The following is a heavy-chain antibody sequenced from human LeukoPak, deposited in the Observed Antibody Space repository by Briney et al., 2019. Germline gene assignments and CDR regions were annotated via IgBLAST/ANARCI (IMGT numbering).Heavy chain of an antibody. CDR2: INHSGST. CDR3: ARGFTTGTPKRGNNWFDP. Sequence: SETPSLTFAVYGGSFSCYYWGWIRQPPGEGAGWVGEINHSGSTNYNPALKSRVTISVDTSKNQFSLKLSSVTAADTAVYYCARGFTTGTPKRGNNWFDPWGQGTLVTVSS. V-gene: IGHV4-34*01. J-gene: IGHJ5*02. CDR1: GGSFSCYY. D-gene: IGHD1-1*01.